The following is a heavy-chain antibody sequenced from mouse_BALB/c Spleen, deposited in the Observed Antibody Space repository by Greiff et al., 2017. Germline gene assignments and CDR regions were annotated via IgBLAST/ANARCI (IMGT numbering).Heavy chain of an antibody. V-gene: IGHV3-2*02. CDR3: ARSAMITTTPFAY. CDR1: GYSITSDYA. J-gene: IGHJ3*01. CDR2: ISYSGST. Sequence: ESGPGLVKPSQSLSLTCTVTGYSITSDYAWNWIRQFPGNKLEWMGYISYSGSTSYNPSLKSRISITRDTSKNQFFLQLNSVTTEDTATYYCARSAMITTTPFAYWGQGTLVTVSA. D-gene: IGHD2-4*01.